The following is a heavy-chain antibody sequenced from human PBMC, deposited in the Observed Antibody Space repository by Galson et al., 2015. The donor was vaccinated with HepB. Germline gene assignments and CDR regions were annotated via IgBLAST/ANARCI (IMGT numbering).Heavy chain of an antibody. CDR1: GGSFSGYY. V-gene: IGHV4-34*01. J-gene: IGHJ1*01. CDR3: ARGGQLWLRWFQH. D-gene: IGHD5-18*01. Sequence: SETLSLTCAVYGGSFSGYYWSWIRQPPGKGLEWIGEINHSGSTNYNPSLKSRVTISVDTSKNQFSLKLSSVTAADTAVYYCARGGQLWLRWFQHWGQGTLVTVSS. CDR2: INHSGST.